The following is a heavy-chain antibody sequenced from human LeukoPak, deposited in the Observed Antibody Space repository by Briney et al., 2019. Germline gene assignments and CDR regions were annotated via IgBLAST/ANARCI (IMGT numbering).Heavy chain of an antibody. V-gene: IGHV3-30*18. CDR2: ISYDGSNK. D-gene: IGHD3-10*02. CDR1: GFTFSSYG. J-gene: IGHJ6*04. CDR3: AELGITMIGGV. Sequence: GGSLRLSCAASGFTFSSYGMHWVRQAPGKGLEWVAIISYDGSNKYYADSVKGRLTISRDNSKNTLYLQMNSLRAEDTAVYYCAELGITMIGGVWGKGTTVTISS.